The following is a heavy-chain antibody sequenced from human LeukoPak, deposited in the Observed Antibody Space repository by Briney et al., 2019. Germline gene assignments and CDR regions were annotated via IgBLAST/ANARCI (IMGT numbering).Heavy chain of an antibody. Sequence: GGSLRLSCVASGFTFSSHSMNWVRQAPGKGLEWVSSISSSSSYIFYADSVKGRFTISRDNARNSVYMQMNSLRAEDTAVYYCARSYMVGTTTRALDIWGQGTMLTVSS. D-gene: IGHD1-26*01. J-gene: IGHJ3*02. V-gene: IGHV3-21*01. CDR2: ISSSSSYI. CDR1: GFTFSSHS. CDR3: ARSYMVGTTTRALDI.